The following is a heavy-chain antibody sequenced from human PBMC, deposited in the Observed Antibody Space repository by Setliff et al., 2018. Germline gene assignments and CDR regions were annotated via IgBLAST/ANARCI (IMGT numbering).Heavy chain of an antibody. CDR2: IFQSGNT. V-gene: IGHV4-38-2*01. CDR3: ARLISRYDFWTGSYTHSFDY. CDR1: GPSIISDYY. J-gene: IGHJ4*02. Sequence: SETLSLTCAVSGPSIISDYYWVWIRQPPGRGLEWIGSIFQSGNTYYNPSLKSRVTISVDTSKNQFSLRLTSVTAADTAVYYCARLISRYDFWTGSYTHSFDYWGQGTLVTVSS. D-gene: IGHD3-3*01.